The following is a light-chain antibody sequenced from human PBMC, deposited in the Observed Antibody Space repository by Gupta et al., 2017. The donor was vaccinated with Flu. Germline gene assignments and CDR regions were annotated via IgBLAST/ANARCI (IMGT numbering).Light chain of an antibody. V-gene: IGLV6-57*01. CDR2: EDN. Sequence: FVLTQPHSVSESPGTPVTISCTRSSGNIASNFVQWYQQRPGSSPTTVIYEDNKRPSGGPDRVSGSIDISSNAASLTISGLKTEDEADYYCQSDDGNSLYVFGTGTKVTVL. J-gene: IGLJ1*01. CDR1: SGNIASNF. CDR3: QSDDGNSLYV.